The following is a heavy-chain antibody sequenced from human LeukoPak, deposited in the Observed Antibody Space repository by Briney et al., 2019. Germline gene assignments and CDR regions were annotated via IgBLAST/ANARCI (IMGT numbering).Heavy chain of an antibody. Sequence: SETLSLTCAVSGYSISSGYYWGWMRQPPGKGLEWIGSIYHSGSTYYNPSLKSRVTISVDTSKNQFSLKLSSVTAADTAVYYCARLRLNGDYAWYWGPGTLVTVSS. D-gene: IGHD4-17*01. V-gene: IGHV4-38-2*01. J-gene: IGHJ4*02. CDR2: IYHSGST. CDR1: GYSISSGYY. CDR3: ARLRLNGDYAWY.